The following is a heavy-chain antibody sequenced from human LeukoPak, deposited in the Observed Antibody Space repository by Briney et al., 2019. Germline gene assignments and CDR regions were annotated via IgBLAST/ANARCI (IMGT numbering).Heavy chain of an antibody. CDR3: ARAMVRGVQDFDY. V-gene: IGHV1-2*06. CDR1: GYTFTSYA. Sequence: ASVKVSCKASGYTFTSYAMNWVRQAPGQGLEWMGRINPNSGGTNYAQKFQGRVTMTRDTSISTAYMELSRLRSDDTAVYYCARAMVRGVQDFDYWGQGTLVTVSS. J-gene: IGHJ4*02. D-gene: IGHD3-10*01. CDR2: INPNSGGT.